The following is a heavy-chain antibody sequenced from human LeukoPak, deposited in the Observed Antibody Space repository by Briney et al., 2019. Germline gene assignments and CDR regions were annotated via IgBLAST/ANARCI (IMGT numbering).Heavy chain of an antibody. Sequence: PGGSLRLSCAASGFTVSSNYMSWVRQAPGKGLEWVSVIYSGGSTYYADSVKGRFTISRDNSKNTLYLQMNSLRAEDTAVYYCATVGYSSWYTFDYWGQGTLVTVSS. D-gene: IGHD6-13*01. CDR2: IYSGGST. V-gene: IGHV3-66*01. CDR1: GFTVSSNY. CDR3: ATVGYSSWYTFDY. J-gene: IGHJ4*02.